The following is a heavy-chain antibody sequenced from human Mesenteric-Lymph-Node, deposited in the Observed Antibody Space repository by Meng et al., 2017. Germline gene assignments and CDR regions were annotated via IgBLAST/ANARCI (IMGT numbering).Heavy chain of an antibody. Sequence: QGQLQESGPGLVRPSETLSLTCTVSGGSVSSGSYYWSWIRQPPGKGLEWIGFISYSGSTNYNPSLKSRVTVSVDTSKNQFSLNLSSVTAADTAVYYCARGQRSYSGSYPEWFDPWGQGTLVTVSS. CDR1: GGSVSSGSYY. J-gene: IGHJ5*02. D-gene: IGHD1-26*01. CDR2: ISYSGST. V-gene: IGHV4-61*01. CDR3: ARGQRSYSGSYPEWFDP.